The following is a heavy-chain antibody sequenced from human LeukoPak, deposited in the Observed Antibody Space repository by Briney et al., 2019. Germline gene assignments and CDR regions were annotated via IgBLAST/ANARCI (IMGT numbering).Heavy chain of an antibody. CDR1: GFTFSSYG. V-gene: IGHV3-30*02. CDR2: IRYDGSNK. J-gene: IGHJ4*02. D-gene: IGHD6-19*01. CDR3: AKDRKSSGWYSESLNGEFDY. Sequence: GGSLRLSCAASGFTFSSYGMHWVRQAPGKGLEWVALIRYDGSNKYYADSVKGRFTISRDNSKNTLYLQMNSLRAEDTAVYYCAKDRKSSGWYSESLNGEFDYWGQGTLVTVSS.